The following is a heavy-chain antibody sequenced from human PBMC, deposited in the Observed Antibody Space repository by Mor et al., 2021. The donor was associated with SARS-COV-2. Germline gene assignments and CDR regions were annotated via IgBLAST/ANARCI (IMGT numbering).Heavy chain of an antibody. J-gene: IGHJ6*03. V-gene: IGHV3-33*01. Sequence: LEWVAVIWFDGIHKNFADSVKGRFTISRDNSKNTLYLQMNSLRAEDTAVYYCARMAYYDSSGLTDYYYYMDVW. D-gene: IGHD3-22*01. CDR2: IWFDGIHK. CDR3: ARMAYYDSSGLTDYYYYMDV.